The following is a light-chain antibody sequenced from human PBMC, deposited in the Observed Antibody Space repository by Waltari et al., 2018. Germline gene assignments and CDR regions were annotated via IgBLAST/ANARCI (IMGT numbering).Light chain of an antibody. CDR1: QVILGY. CDR2: AAS. V-gene: IGKV1-9*01. J-gene: IGKJ4*01. CDR3: QQLKSYPIT. Sequence: TQLTQSPSSLAASVGDRVTISCRTSQVILGYLAWYQQKPGKAPKLLIYAASTLQSWVPSRFSGSGSGMDFNIIISNLQPEDFATYYCQQLKSYPITFGGGTKVEIK.